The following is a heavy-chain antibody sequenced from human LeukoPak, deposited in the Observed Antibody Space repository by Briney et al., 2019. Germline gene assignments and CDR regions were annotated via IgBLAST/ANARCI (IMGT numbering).Heavy chain of an antibody. J-gene: IGHJ4*02. CDR3: ARAYAWGYFDY. V-gene: IGHV1-2*06. Sequence: ASVKVSCKASGYTFTGYYMDWVRQAPGQGLEWMGRINPNGGGTNYAQKFQGRVTMTRDTSISTAYMELGRLSADDSAVYYWARAYAWGYFDYWGQGTLVTVSS. D-gene: IGHD3-10*02. CDR1: GYTFTGYY. CDR2: INPNGGGT.